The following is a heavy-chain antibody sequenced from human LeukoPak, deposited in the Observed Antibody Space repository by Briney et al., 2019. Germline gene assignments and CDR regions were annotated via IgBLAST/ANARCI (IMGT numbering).Heavy chain of an antibody. J-gene: IGHJ4*02. Sequence: SGTLSLTCAVSGDSINRNNWWTWVRQPPGKGLEWIGEIHHSGSTNYNPSLKSRVTILVDKSKNQFSLRLSSVTAADTAVYYCARREYYDSTGYFDYWGQGTLVTVSS. D-gene: IGHD2/OR15-2a*01. CDR1: GDSINRNNW. V-gene: IGHV4-4*02. CDR3: ARREYYDSTGYFDY. CDR2: IHHSGST.